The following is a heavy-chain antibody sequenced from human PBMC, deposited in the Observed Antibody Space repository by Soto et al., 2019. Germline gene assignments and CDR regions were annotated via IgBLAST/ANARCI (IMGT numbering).Heavy chain of an antibody. V-gene: IGHV5-51*01. CDR2: IYPGDSDT. J-gene: IGHJ3*02. D-gene: IGHD5-12*01. Sequence: GESLKISYKGSGCRFTSYWSGWVRQMPGKGLEWMGIIYPGDSDTRYSPSFQGQVTISADKSISTAYLQWSSLKASDTAMYYCARHKGYSGYGDIWGQGTMVTVSS. CDR1: GCRFTSYW. CDR3: ARHKGYSGYGDI.